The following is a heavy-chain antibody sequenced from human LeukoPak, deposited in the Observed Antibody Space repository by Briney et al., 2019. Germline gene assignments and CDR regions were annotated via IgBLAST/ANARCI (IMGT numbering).Heavy chain of an antibody. J-gene: IGHJ6*02. CDR3: ARERGSSGYYYVGPYYYYGMDV. CDR1: GFTFSIYG. D-gene: IGHD3-22*01. V-gene: IGHV3-33*01. Sequence: GGSLRLSCAASGFTFSIYGMHWVRQAPGKGLEWVAVIWYDGSNKYYADSVKGRFTISRDNSKNTLYLQMNSLRAEDTAVYYCARERGSSGYYYVGPYYYYGMDVWGQGTTVTVSS. CDR2: IWYDGSNK.